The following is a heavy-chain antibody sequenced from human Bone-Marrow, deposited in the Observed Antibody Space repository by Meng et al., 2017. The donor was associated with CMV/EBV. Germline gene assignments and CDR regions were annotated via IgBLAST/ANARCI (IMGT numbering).Heavy chain of an antibody. CDR1: GYTFTSYY. CDR2: MNPNSGNT. J-gene: IGHJ6*02. V-gene: IGHV1-8*02. Sequence: ASVKVSCKASGYTFTSYYMHWVRQATGQGLEWMGWMNPNSGNTGYAQKFQGRVTMTRNTSISTAYMELSSLRSEDTAVYYCARVGDYGGNSFRHYYYYGMDVWGQGTTSNVSS. D-gene: IGHD4-23*01. CDR3: ARVGDYGGNSFRHYYYYGMDV.